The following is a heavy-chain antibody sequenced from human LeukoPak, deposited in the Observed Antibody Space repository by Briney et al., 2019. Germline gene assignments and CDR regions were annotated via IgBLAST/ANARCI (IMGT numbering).Heavy chain of an antibody. J-gene: IGHJ4*02. Sequence: PGGSLRLSCAASGFTFSNHWMHWVRPAPGKGLVWVSRINSGGRSTSYADSVKGRFTISRDNAKNTLYMQMNSLGAEDTAVYYCASSYLTTVTTDDYWGQGTLVTVSS. CDR1: GFTFSNHW. CDR3: ASSYLTTVTTDDY. D-gene: IGHD4-17*01. V-gene: IGHV3-74*01. CDR2: INSGGRST.